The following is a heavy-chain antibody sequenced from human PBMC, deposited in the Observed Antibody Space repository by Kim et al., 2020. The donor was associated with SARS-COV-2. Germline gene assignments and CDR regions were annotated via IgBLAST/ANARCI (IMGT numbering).Heavy chain of an antibody. Sequence: SETLSLTCTVSGGSISSSSYYWGWIRQPPGEGLEWIGSIYYSGNTYYNPALKRRVIISVDTSKNQFSLKLSSVTAADTAVFYCARHYSHVVTSMVPPAYWGQGTLVTVSS. CDR1: GGSISSSSYY. V-gene: IGHV4-39*01. J-gene: IGHJ4*02. CDR2: IYYSGNT. D-gene: IGHD5-18*01. CDR3: ARHYSHVVTSMVPPAY.